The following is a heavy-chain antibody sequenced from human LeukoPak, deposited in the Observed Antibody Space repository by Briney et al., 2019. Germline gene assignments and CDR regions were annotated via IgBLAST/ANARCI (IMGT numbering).Heavy chain of an antibody. Sequence: GGSLRLSCAASGFTFSSYAMHWVRQAPGKGLEWVAVISYDGSNKYYADSVKGRFTISRDNSKNTLYLQMNSLRAEDTAVYYCAGYGRTGTTQSDYWGQGTLVTVSA. CDR2: ISYDGSNK. CDR1: GFTFSSYA. CDR3: AGYGRTGTTQSDY. D-gene: IGHD1-7*01. V-gene: IGHV3-30-3*01. J-gene: IGHJ4*02.